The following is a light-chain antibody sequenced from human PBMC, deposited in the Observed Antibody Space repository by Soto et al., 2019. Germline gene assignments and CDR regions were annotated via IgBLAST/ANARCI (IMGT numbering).Light chain of an antibody. J-gene: IGLJ1*01. CDR1: TGAVTSGYY. Sequence: QAVVTQEPSLTVSPGGTVTLTCVSSTGAVTSGYYPNWFQQKPGQAPRPLIYSTNNKYSWTPARFSGSLLGGKAALTLSRVQPEDEADYYCLLYYGGVHVFGTGTKLTVL. CDR2: STN. V-gene: IGLV7-43*01. CDR3: LLYYGGVHV.